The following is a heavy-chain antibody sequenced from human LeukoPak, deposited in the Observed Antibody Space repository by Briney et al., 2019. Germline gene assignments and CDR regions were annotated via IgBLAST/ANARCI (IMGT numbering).Heavy chain of an antibody. V-gene: IGHV3-11*01. Sequence: PGGSLRLSCAASGFTFSDYYMSWIRQAPGKGLEWVSYISSSGSTIYYADSVKGRFTISRDNAKNSLYLQMNSLRAEDTAVYYCARDERGVNYYDSSGYYNVFDYWGQGTLVTVSS. CDR3: ARDERGVNYYDSSGYYNVFDY. J-gene: IGHJ4*02. CDR2: ISSSGSTI. CDR1: GFTFSDYY. D-gene: IGHD3-22*01.